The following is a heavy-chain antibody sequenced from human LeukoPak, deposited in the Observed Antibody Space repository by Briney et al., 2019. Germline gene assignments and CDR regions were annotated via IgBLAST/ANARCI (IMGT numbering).Heavy chain of an antibody. CDR2: ISSSGSYT. D-gene: IGHD3-16*02. J-gene: IGHJ4*02. Sequence: PGGSLRLSCAASGFTFSDYYMSWIRQAPGKGLERVSYISSSGSYTNYADSVKGRFTISRDNAKNSLYLQMNSLRAEDTAVYYCAREGGYYDYVWGSYRSFDYWGQGTLVTVSS. V-gene: IGHV3-11*06. CDR1: GFTFSDYY. CDR3: AREGGYYDYVWGSYRSFDY.